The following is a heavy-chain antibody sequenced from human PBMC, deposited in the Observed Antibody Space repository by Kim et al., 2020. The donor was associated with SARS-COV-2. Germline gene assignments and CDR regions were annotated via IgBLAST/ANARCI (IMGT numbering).Heavy chain of an antibody. J-gene: IGHJ3*01. D-gene: IGHD4-17*01. CDR1: GYTFTNYD. V-gene: IGHV1-8*01. Sequence: ASVKVSCKASGYTFTNYDINWVRQATGQGLEWMGWMNSKSDNTGYAQKFQGRVTMTRIYSISTAYMELSGLRSEDTAVYYCARGSNYGDSRFAFDVWGQETMVTVSS. CDR3: ARGSNYGDSRFAFDV. CDR2: MNSKSDNT.